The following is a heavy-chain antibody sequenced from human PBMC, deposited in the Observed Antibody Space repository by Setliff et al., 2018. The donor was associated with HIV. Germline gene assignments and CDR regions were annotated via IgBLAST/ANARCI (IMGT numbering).Heavy chain of an antibody. D-gene: IGHD3-16*01. CDR2: SNSDGSST. CDR3: ARSGGIGNYHWDV. V-gene: IGHV3-74*01. CDR1: GFTFNTYW. J-gene: IGHJ6*03. Sequence: SLRLSCAASGFTFNTYWMHWVRQAPGKGLVWVSHSNSDGSSTTYADSVKGRFTISRDNAKNTLYLQMNSLGAEDTAVYYCARSGGIGNYHWDVWGKGTTVTVSS.